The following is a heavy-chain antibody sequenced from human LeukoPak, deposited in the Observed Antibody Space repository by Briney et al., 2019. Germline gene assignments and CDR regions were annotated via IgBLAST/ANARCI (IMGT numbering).Heavy chain of an antibody. CDR1: GGSISSYY. Sequence: SETLSLTCRLSGGSISSYYWSWIRQSPGKGLEWIGYIYYRGNTLYNPSLKSRLTISVDTSKNQFSLNLNSVTDADTAVYYCARGGDVLTSYYPYWYFDLWGRGTLVTVSS. CDR3: ARGGDVLTSYYPYWYFDL. V-gene: IGHV4-59*01. J-gene: IGHJ2*01. CDR2: IYYRGNT. D-gene: IGHD3-9*01.